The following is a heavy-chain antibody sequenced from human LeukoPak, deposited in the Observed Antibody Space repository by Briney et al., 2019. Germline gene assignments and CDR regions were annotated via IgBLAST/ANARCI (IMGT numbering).Heavy chain of an antibody. V-gene: IGHV3-23*01. CDR3: ARGDGYNFFDY. D-gene: IGHD5-24*01. CDR2: LSGSGDSA. Sequence: GGSLRLSCAASRFTFSSYAMSWVRQAPGKGLAWVSTLSGSGDSADYADSVKGRFTISRDNSKNTLSLQMSSLRAEDTAVYYCARGDGYNFFDYWGQGTLVTVSS. CDR1: RFTFSSYA. J-gene: IGHJ4*02.